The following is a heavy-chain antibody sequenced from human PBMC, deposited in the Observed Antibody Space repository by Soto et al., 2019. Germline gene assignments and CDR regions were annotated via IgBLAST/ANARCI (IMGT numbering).Heavy chain of an antibody. CDR3: ASRRYSAYDSYYNNAMDV. D-gene: IGHD5-12*01. V-gene: IGHV1-3*01. J-gene: IGHJ6*01. CDR1: GYTFNSYG. CDR2: INAGKGDT. Sequence: ASVKLCCKAPGYTFNSYGLHCVRQAPGQRLEWMGWINAGKGDTKYSQKFQDRVTITAETSASTAYMELSSLRSEDTAVYYCASRRYSAYDSYYNNAMDVWGQGTTVTLSS.